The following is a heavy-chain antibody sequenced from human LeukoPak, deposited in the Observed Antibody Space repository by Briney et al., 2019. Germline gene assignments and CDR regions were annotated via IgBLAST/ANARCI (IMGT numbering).Heavy chain of an antibody. CDR1: GFSLSTTGVG. CDR3: AHGLGYCSSTSCYGFDF. D-gene: IGHD2-2*01. J-gene: IGHJ4*02. Sequence: ESGPTLVNPTQTLTLTCTFSGFSLSTTGVGVGWIRQPPGKALQWLALIYWSNDQRYSPSLKSRLTITKDTSKNQVVLTMSNMDPVDTATYYCAHGLGYCSSTSCYGFDFWGQGTLVTVSS. CDR2: IYWSNDQ. V-gene: IGHV2-5*01.